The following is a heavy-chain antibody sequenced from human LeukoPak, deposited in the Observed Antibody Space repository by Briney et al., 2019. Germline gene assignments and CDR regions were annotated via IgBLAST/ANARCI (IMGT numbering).Heavy chain of an antibody. CDR2: IYTSGST. V-gene: IGHV4-61*02. CDR1: GGSISSGSYY. Sequence: SQTLSLTCTVSGGSISSGSYYWSWIRQPAGKGLEWIGRIYTSGSTNYNPSLKSQVTISVDTSKNQFSLKLSSVTAADTAVYYCAYTALEYSSSSDYFDYWGQGTLVTVSS. CDR3: AYTALEYSSSSDYFDY. J-gene: IGHJ4*02. D-gene: IGHD6-6*01.